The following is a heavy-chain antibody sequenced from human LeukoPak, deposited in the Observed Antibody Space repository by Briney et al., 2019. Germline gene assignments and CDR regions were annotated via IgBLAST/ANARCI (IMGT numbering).Heavy chain of an antibody. CDR2: ICYSGST. Sequence: SETLSLTCTVSGGSISSGDYYWSWIRQPPGKGLEWIGYICYSGSTYYNPSLKSRVTISVDTSKNQFSLKLSSVTAADTAVYYCARAEDYGVDLWGRGTLVTVSS. D-gene: IGHD4-17*01. CDR3: ARAEDYGVDL. CDR1: GGSISSGDYY. J-gene: IGHJ2*01. V-gene: IGHV4-30-4*01.